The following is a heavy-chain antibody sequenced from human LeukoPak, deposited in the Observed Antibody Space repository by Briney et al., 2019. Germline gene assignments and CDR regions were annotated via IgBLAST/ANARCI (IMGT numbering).Heavy chain of an antibody. D-gene: IGHD6-6*01. CDR3: AKDPSSSSRQIFDY. CDR2: ISYDGSNK. J-gene: IGHJ4*02. V-gene: IGHV3-30*18. CDR1: GFTFSSYG. Sequence: PGGSLRLSCAASGFTFSSYGMHWVRQAPGKGLEWVAVISYDGSNKYYADSVKGRFTISRDNSKNTLHLQMNSLRAEDTAVYYCAKDPSSSSRQIFDYWGQGTLVTVSS.